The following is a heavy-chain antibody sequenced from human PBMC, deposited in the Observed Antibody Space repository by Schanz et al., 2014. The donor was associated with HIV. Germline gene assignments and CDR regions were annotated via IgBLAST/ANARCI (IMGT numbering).Heavy chain of an antibody. CDR3: ARVFGRTYGLPEY. CDR2: VRHDGGAT. V-gene: IGHV3-23*01. Sequence: QVLESGGGLVQTGGSLRLSCVASGFTFSDFSMNWVRRAPGKGLEWISAVRHDGGATYYADSVKGRFTISRDNARTSLYLQMNSLRAEDTAVYYCARVFGRTYGLPEYWGQGTLVTVSS. CDR1: GFTFSDFS. D-gene: IGHD3-10*01. J-gene: IGHJ4*02.